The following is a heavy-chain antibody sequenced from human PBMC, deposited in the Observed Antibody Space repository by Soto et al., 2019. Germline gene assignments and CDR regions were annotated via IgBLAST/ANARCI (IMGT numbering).Heavy chain of an antibody. V-gene: IGHV4-4*02. D-gene: IGHD6-6*01. CDR3: ARDLEQLGFDY. Sequence: QVQLQASGPGLVTPSGTLSLTCAVSGGSISSSNWWSWVRQPPGKGLEWIGEIYHSGSASYNPSLKSRVTISVDKSKNQFSLKLTSVPAADTAVYYCARDLEQLGFDYWCQGTLVTVSS. CDR2: IYHSGSA. J-gene: IGHJ4*02. CDR1: GGSISSSNW.